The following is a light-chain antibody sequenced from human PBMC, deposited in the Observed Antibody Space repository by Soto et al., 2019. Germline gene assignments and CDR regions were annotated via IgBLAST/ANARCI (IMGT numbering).Light chain of an antibody. CDR2: GAS. J-gene: IGKJ5*01. CDR1: QSVSSRY. CDR3: QQYGSSPTIT. Sequence: LTQPPGTLSLSPGERATLSCRASQSVSSRYLAWYQQQPGQAPRLLICGASSRTAGVPDRFSGSGSATDFSLTISRLESEDFAVYYCQQYGSSPTITFGQGTRLEIK. V-gene: IGKV3-20*01.